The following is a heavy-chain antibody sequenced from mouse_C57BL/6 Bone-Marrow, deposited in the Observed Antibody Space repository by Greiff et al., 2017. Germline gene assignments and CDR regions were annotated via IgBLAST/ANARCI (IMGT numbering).Heavy chain of an antibody. V-gene: IGHV7-3*01. CDR3: ASLYYGSSFDY. CDR2: ISNKANGYTT. CDR1: GFTFTDYY. J-gene: IGHJ2*01. Sequence: EVKLMESGGGLVQPGGSLSLSCAASGFTFTDYYMSWVRQPPGKALEWLGFISNKANGYTTEYSASVKGRFTISRDNSQSILDLQMNALRAEDSATYYCASLYYGSSFDYWGQGTTLTVSS. D-gene: IGHD1-1*01.